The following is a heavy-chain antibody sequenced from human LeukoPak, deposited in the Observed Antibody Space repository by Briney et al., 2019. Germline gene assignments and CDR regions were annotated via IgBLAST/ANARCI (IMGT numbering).Heavy chain of an antibody. CDR1: GFTFSSYS. D-gene: IGHD1-20*01. Sequence: GGSLRLSCAASGFTFSSYSMNGVRQAPGKGLEWVSSISSSSSYIYYADSEKGRFTISRDNAKNSLYLQMNSLRAEDTAVYYCARDVLNWNDVARPFDYWGQGTLVTVSS. CDR3: ARDVLNWNDVARPFDY. J-gene: IGHJ4*02. V-gene: IGHV3-21*01. CDR2: ISSSSSYI.